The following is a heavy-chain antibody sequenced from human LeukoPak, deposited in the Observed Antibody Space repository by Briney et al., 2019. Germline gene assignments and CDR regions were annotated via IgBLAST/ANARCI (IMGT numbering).Heavy chain of an antibody. CDR1: GASISSSGYY. CDR2: IDYSGSI. V-gene: IGHV4-39*01. D-gene: IGHD6-19*01. CDR3: VRQSAVAGTSFDY. J-gene: IGHJ4*02. Sequence: PSETLSLTCTVSGASISSSGYYWGWIRQPPGKGLEWIGSIDYSGSIYYNPSLKSRVTISGGTSKNQFSLKLTSVTAADTAVYYCVRQSAVAGTSFDYWGQGTLVTVSS.